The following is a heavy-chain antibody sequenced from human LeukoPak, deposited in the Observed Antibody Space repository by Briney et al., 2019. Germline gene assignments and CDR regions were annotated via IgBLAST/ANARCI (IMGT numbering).Heavy chain of an antibody. D-gene: IGHD5-12*01. Sequence: ASVKVSCKASGYTFTGYYMHWVRQAPGQGPEWMGWINPNSGGTNYAQKFQGRVTMTRDTSISTAYMELSRLRSDDTAVYYCARGRDSGYDLVGYYFDYWGQGTLVTVSS. CDR2: INPNSGGT. V-gene: IGHV1-2*02. CDR1: GYTFTGYY. CDR3: ARGRDSGYDLVGYYFDY. J-gene: IGHJ4*02.